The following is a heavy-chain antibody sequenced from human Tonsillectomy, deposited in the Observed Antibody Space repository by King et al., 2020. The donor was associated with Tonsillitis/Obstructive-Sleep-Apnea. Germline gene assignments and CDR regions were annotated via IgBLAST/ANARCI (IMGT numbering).Heavy chain of an antibody. J-gene: IGHJ4*02. CDR1: GGSISSYY. V-gene: IGHV4-59*01. CDR3: ARVYYYDSIFFDY. D-gene: IGHD3-22*01. Sequence: VQLQESGPGLVKPSETLSLTCTVSGGSISSYYWNWIRQPPGKGLEWIGYIYYSGSTNYNPSLKSRVTISLDRSKNQFSLKLSSVTAADTAVYYCARVYYYDSIFFDYWGQGTLVTVSS. CDR2: IYYSGST.